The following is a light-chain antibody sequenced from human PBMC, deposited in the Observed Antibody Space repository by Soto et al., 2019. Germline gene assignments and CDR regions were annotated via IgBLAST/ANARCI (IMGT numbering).Light chain of an antibody. V-gene: IGKV1-12*01. CDR2: RAS. CDR1: QGITSW. Sequence: DIQMTQSPSSVSASVGDRVTITCRASQGITSWLAWYQQKPGKAPKLLIYRASNLQSGVPSRFSGSGSGTDVTLTISRLQPADFATYYCQQTTTFPLTFGGGTKVEIK. J-gene: IGKJ4*01. CDR3: QQTTTFPLT.